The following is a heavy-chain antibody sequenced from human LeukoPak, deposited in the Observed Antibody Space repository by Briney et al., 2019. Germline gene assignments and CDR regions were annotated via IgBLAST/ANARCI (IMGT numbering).Heavy chain of an antibody. CDR1: GYTFTSYY. V-gene: IGHV1-46*01. J-gene: IGHJ6*04. D-gene: IGHD2-15*01. CDR2: INPSGGST. CDR3: ARDTYCSGGSCYQQSYYYGMDV. Sequence: ASVKVSCKASGYTFTSYYMHWVRQAPGQGLEWMGIINPSGGSTSYAQKFQGRVTMTTDTSTSTAYMELRSLRSDDTAVYYCARDTYCSGGSCYQQSYYYGMDVWGKGTTVTVSS.